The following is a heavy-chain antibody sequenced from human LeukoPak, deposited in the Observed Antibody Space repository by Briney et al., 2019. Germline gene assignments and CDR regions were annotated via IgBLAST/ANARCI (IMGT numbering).Heavy chain of an antibody. Sequence: GGSLRLSCAASGFTFSSYSMNWVRQAPGKGLEWVSFISSSSSYIYYADSVKGRFTISRDNAKNSLYLQMNSLRAEDTAVYYCARAVCSGGSCYHLYYYYYMDVWGKGTTVTVSS. CDR2: ISSSSSYI. J-gene: IGHJ6*03. CDR3: ARAVCSGGSCYHLYYYYYMDV. V-gene: IGHV3-21*01. D-gene: IGHD2-15*01. CDR1: GFTFSSYS.